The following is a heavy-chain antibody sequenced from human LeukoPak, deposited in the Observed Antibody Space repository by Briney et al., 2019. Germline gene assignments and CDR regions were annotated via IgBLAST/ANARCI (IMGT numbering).Heavy chain of an antibody. CDR1: GFTFSSYG. J-gene: IGHJ6*03. Sequence: PGGTLRLSCAASGFTFSSYGMSWVRQAPGKGLEWVSAISGSGGSTYYADSVKGRFTISRDNSKNTLYLQMDSLRAEDTAVYYCARIGRDIAKSMDVWGKGTTVTVSS. V-gene: IGHV3-23*01. CDR2: ISGSGGST. D-gene: IGHD5-12*01. CDR3: ARIGRDIAKSMDV.